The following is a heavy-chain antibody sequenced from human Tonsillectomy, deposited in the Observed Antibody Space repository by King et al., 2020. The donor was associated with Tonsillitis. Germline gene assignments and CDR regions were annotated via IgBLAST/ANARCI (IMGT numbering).Heavy chain of an antibody. D-gene: IGHD3-22*01. CDR2: INPSGGST. J-gene: IGHJ3*02. CDR3: ARVIGDYVSSGDYRNAFEI. CDR1: GYTFTSYY. Sequence: QLVQSGAEVKKPGASVKVSCKASGYTFTSYYMHWGRQAPGQGLEWMGIINPSGGSTSYAQKFQGRVTMTTDTSTSTVYMELSSLGSEDTAVYYCARVIGDYVSSGDYRNAFEIWGQGTLVTVSS. V-gene: IGHV1-46*01.